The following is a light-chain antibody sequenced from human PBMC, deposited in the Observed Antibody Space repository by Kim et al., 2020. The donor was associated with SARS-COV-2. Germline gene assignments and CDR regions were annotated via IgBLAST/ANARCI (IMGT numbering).Light chain of an antibody. J-gene: IGLJ3*02. V-gene: IGLV1-44*01. CDR3: ATWDDSLNGPV. CDR1: SSNIGSNS. Sequence: QPVLTQPPSASGTPGQRVTISCSGSSSNIGSNSVNWYQQFPGTAPKLLMYNNNQRPSGVPDRFSGSKSGTSASLVISGLQSEDEADYHCATWDDSLNGPVFGGGTQLTVL. CDR2: NNN.